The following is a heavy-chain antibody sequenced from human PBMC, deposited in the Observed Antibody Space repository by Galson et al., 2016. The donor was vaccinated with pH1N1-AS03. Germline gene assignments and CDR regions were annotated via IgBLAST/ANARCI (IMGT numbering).Heavy chain of an antibody. J-gene: IGHJ4*02. D-gene: IGHD3-16*01. Sequence: SLRLSCAASGFSFSSFGMHWVRQAPAKGLEWVAAISNDGNNKHHADSVKGRFTISRDNSKNTLYPQMSSLRADETAVYYCVKGWGGVDYWGQGTLVSVSS. CDR1: GFSFSSFG. CDR3: VKGWGGVDY. CDR2: ISNDGNNK. V-gene: IGHV3-33*06.